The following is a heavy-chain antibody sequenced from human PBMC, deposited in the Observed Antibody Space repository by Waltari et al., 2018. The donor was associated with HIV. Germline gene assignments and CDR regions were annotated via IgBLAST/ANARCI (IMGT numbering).Heavy chain of an antibody. J-gene: IGHJ4*02. V-gene: IGHV4-39*07. CDR1: GGSLDTTDFF. D-gene: IGHD3-10*01. CDR3: ARDLYMGRGVISDY. Sequence: QLQLQEAGPGLVKPSETVSLTCTVSGGSLDTTDFFWAWIRQSPGGGLEWVGSGLYSGQIYSSPSLRGRVTIAMDASKKQFYLRLTSVTAADTAVYFCARDLYMGRGVISDYWGQGTLVTVSS. CDR2: GLYSGQI.